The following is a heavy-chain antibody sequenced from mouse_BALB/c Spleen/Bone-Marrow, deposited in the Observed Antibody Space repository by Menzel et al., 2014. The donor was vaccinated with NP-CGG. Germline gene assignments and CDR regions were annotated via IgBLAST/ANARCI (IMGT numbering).Heavy chain of an antibody. CDR3: VLITPVVSDY. D-gene: IGHD1-1*01. V-gene: IGHV1-7*01. J-gene: IGHJ2*01. Sequence: QAQLKQSGAELAKPGVSVKMSCKASGYTFTTYWMHWVKQRPGQGLEWIGYINPSTGYSEYIQKFRDKATLTADKSSSTAYMQLNSLTSEDSSVYYCVLITPVVSDYWGQGTTLTVSS. CDR2: INPSTGYS. CDR1: GYTFTTYW.